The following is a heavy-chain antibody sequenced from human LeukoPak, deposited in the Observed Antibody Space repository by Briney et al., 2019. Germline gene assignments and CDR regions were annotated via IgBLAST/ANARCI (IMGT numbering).Heavy chain of an antibody. CDR3: ARQWELLGGYDY. V-gene: IGHV1-69*04. Sequence: SVKVSCKASGGTFSSYAISWVRQAPGQGHEWMGRIIPILGIANYAQKFQGRVTITADKSTSTAYMELSSLRSEDTAVYYCARQWELLGGYDYWGQGTLVTVSS. J-gene: IGHJ4*02. CDR1: GGTFSSYA. D-gene: IGHD1-26*01. CDR2: IIPILGIA.